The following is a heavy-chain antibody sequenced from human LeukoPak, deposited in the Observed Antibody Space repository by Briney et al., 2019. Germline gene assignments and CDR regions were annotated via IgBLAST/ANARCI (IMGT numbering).Heavy chain of an antibody. J-gene: IGHJ6*03. Sequence: GGSLRLSCAASGFTFDDYTMHWVRQAPGKGLEWVSLISWDGGSTYYADSVKGRFTISRDNSRNSLYLQMNSLRTEDTALYYCAKGGYCSGGSCYYYYYYMDVWGKGTTVTVSS. CDR1: GFTFDDYT. V-gene: IGHV3-43*01. CDR3: AKGGYCSGGSCYYYYYYMDV. D-gene: IGHD2-15*01. CDR2: ISWDGGST.